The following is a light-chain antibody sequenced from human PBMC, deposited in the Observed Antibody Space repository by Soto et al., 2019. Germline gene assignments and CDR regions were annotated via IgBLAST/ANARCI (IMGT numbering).Light chain of an antibody. CDR3: QQSYSTLWT. Sequence: DIQMTQSPSSLSASVGAXVTITCRASQSISSYLNWYQQKPGKAPKLLIYAASSLQSGVPSRFSGSGSGTDCTLTISSLQPEDFATYYCQQSYSTLWTFGQGTKVDIK. CDR1: QSISSY. J-gene: IGKJ1*01. CDR2: AAS. V-gene: IGKV1-39*01.